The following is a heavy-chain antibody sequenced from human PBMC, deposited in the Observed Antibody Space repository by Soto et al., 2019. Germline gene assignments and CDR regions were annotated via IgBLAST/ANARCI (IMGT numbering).Heavy chain of an antibody. CDR1: GGTFSSYA. CDR3: ARSLNAPDEYSSSSVFGY. J-gene: IGHJ4*01. D-gene: IGHD6-6*01. Sequence: QVQLVQSGAEVKKPGSSVKVSCKASGGTFSSYAISWVRQAPGQGLEWMGGIIPIYGTENYAQKFQGRVTITADEYTSTAYVELSSLRSEETAVYYCARSLNAPDEYSSSSVFGYWGHGTLVTVSS. CDR2: IIPIYGTE. V-gene: IGHV1-69*01.